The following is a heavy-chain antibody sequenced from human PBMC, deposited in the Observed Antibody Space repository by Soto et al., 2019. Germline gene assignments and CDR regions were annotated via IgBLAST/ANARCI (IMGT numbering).Heavy chain of an antibody. J-gene: IGHJ6*02. CDR2: IWYDGSNK. CDR3: ARASTENFGYSSPLHPYYGMDV. CDR1: GFTFSSYG. V-gene: IGHV3-33*01. Sequence: GGSLRLSCAASGFTFSSYGMHWVRQAPGKGLEWVAVIWYDGSNKYYADSVKGRFTISRDNSKNTLYLQMNSLRAEDTAVYYCARASTENFGYSSPLHPYYGMDVWGQGTTVTVSS. D-gene: IGHD6-13*01.